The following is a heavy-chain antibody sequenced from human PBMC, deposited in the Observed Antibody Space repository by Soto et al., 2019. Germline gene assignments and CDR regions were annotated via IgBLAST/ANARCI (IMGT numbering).Heavy chain of an antibody. CDR2: IYYTGST. CDR3: ARHERIFGVFTGHNDAFDI. V-gene: IGHV4-39*01. J-gene: IGHJ3*02. D-gene: IGHD3-3*01. Sequence: QLQLQESGPGLVKPSETLSLTCTVSGGSISSTGSYWGWIRQPPGKGLEWIGTIYYTGSTYYNPSRESRVAISVDTSKSQFSLRLSSVTAADTAVYYCARHERIFGVFTGHNDAFDIWGQGTMVTVSS. CDR1: GGSISSTGSY.